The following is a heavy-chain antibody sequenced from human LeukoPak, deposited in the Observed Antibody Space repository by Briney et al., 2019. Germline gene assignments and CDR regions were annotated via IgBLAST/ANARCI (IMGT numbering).Heavy chain of an antibody. CDR3: ARQVGWPRDGDFDY. V-gene: IGHV4-39*01. J-gene: IGHJ4*02. Sequence: SETLSLTCTVSGGSISSSSYYWGWIRQPPGKGLEWIGSIYYSRSTYYNPSLKSRVTISVDTSKNQFSLKLSSVTAADTAVYYCARQVGWPRDGDFDYWGQGTLVTVSS. CDR1: GGSISSSSYY. D-gene: IGHD5-12*01. CDR2: IYYSRST.